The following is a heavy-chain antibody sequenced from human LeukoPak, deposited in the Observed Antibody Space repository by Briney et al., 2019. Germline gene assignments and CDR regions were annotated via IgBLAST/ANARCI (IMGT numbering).Heavy chain of an antibody. CDR1: GGSISSYY. CDR3: ARPGETWYFDL. V-gene: IGHV4-59*08. D-gene: IGHD7-27*01. J-gene: IGHJ2*01. Sequence: SETLSLTCTVSGGSISSYYWSWIRQPPGKGLEWIGYIYYSGSTNYNPSLKSRVTISVDTSKNQFSLKLSSVTAADTAVYYCARPGETWYFDLWGRGTLVTVSP. CDR2: IYYSGST.